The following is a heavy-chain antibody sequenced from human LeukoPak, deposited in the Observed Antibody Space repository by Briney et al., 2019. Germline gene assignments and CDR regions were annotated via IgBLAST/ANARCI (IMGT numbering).Heavy chain of an antibody. V-gene: IGHV3-23*01. CDR3: AKNRGGTYKYYMDV. J-gene: IGHJ6*03. CDR1: GFTFNNYA. CDR2: VSGSGGAT. D-gene: IGHD1-1*01. Sequence: AGSLRLSCAASGFTFNNYAMSWVRQAPGMGLEWLSYVSGSGGATYYAASVKGRFTISRDNSKNTVYLQMGSLRAEDTAVYYCAKNRGGTYKYYMDVWGNGTTVTVSS.